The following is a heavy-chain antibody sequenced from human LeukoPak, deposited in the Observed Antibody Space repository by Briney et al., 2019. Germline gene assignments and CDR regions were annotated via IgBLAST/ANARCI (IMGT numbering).Heavy chain of an antibody. Sequence: PETLSLTCTVAGYSISSGYYWGWIRQPPGKGLEWIGSIYHSGSTYYNPSLKSRVTISVDTSKNQFSLKLSSVTAADTAVYYCARRPMGAFDIWRQGTMVTVSS. V-gene: IGHV4-38-2*02. CDR3: ARRPMGAFDI. D-gene: IGHD1-26*01. CDR1: GYSISSGYY. CDR2: IYHSGST. J-gene: IGHJ3*02.